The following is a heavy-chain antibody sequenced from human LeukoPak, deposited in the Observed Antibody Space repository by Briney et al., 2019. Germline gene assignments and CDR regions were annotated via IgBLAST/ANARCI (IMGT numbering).Heavy chain of an antibody. CDR3: ARDSSSSANYFDY. Sequence: PGGSLRLSCAASGFTFSSYAMTWVRQAPGKGLEWVSVIYSGGSTYYADSVKGRFTISRDNSKNTLYLQMNSLRAEDTAVYYCARDSSSSANYFDYWGQGTLVTVSS. CDR1: GFTFSSYA. V-gene: IGHV3-66*01. CDR2: IYSGGST. J-gene: IGHJ4*02. D-gene: IGHD6-13*01.